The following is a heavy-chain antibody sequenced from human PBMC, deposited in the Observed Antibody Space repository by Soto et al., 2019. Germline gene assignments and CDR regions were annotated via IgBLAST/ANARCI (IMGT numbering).Heavy chain of an antibody. V-gene: IGHV3-7*05. CDR1: GFIFSDYW. CDR2: IKTDGSEK. Sequence: EVPLVESGGGLVQPGGSLRLSCAASGFIFSDYWMSWVRQAPGKGLECVANIKTDGSEKYYVDPVKGRFTISRDNAKNSLYLQMNSLRAEDTAVYYCASSMGRGGNDYWGQGTLVAVSS. CDR3: ASSMGRGGNDY. D-gene: IGHD3-10*01. J-gene: IGHJ4*02.